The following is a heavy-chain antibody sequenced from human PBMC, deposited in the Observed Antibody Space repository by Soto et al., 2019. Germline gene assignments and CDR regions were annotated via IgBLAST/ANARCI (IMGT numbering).Heavy chain of an antibody. CDR2: INPNSGGT. CDR1: GYTLTGYY. Sequence: ASVKVSCKASGYTLTGYYMHWVRQAPGQGLEWMGWINPNSGGTNYAQKFQGWVTMTRDTSISTAYMELSRLRSDDTAVYYCAREARGSSSWYYHSGGGFDTWGQGNLVTVSS. J-gene: IGHJ5*02. V-gene: IGHV1-2*04. CDR3: AREARGSSSWYYHSGGGFDT. D-gene: IGHD6-13*01.